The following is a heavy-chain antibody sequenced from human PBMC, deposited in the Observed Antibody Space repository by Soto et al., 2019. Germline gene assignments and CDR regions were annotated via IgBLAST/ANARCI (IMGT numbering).Heavy chain of an antibody. Sequence: EAQVVESGGGLIQPGGSLRLSCAASGFTVSSKYMTWVRQDPGKGLEWVSIIWSAGLTYYADSVKGRFTISRDNSKNTLYLQMNSLRAEDSALYYCARELPPDLWGQGTLVTVSS. CDR2: IWSAGLT. V-gene: IGHV3-53*01. CDR3: ARELPPDL. J-gene: IGHJ5*02. CDR1: GFTVSSKY.